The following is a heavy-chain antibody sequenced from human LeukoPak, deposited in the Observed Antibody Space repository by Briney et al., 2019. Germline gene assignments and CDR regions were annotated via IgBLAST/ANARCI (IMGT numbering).Heavy chain of an antibody. V-gene: IGHV3-7*01. CDR1: GFTFSSYW. Sequence: PGGSLRLSCAGSGFTFSSYWMTWVRQAPGKGLEWVANIKEDGNEKYYVDSVKGRFTISRDNAKNSLYLQMNSLRAEDTAVYYCGGSVVRGGGFTFDIWGQGTRVTVSS. D-gene: IGHD3-10*01. CDR2: IKEDGNEK. J-gene: IGHJ3*02. CDR3: GGSVVRGGGFTFDI.